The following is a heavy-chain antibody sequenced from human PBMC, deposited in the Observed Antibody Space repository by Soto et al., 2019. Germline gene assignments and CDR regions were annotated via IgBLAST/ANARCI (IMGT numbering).Heavy chain of an antibody. V-gene: IGHV1-18*01. J-gene: IGHJ6*03. D-gene: IGHD3-3*01. CDR2: ISAYNGNT. CDR3: ARGRGDDFWSGYYMDYYYYYMDV. Sequence: ASVKVSCMASGYTFTSYGISWVRQAPGQGLEWMGWISAYNGNTNYAQKLQGRVTMTTDTSTSTAYMELSSLRSEDTAVYYCARGRGDDFWSGYYMDYYYYYMDVWGKGTTVTVSS. CDR1: GYTFTSYG.